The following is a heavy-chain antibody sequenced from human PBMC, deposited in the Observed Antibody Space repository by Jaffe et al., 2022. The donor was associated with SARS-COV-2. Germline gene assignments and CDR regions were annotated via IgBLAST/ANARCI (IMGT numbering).Heavy chain of an antibody. CDR3: ATSYYDSGGPRAFDF. CDR1: GFSLSDYY. J-gene: IGHJ3*01. V-gene: IGHV3-11*01. D-gene: IGHD3-22*01. Sequence: QVQVVESGGGLVEAGGSLRLSCIGSGFSLSDYYMSWIRQAPGKGLEWISYISSRGSTKNYADSLKGRATISRDNAQQSVFLQLNSLRVEDTAVYYCATSYYDSGGPRAFDFWGQGTVVTVSS. CDR2: ISSRGSTK.